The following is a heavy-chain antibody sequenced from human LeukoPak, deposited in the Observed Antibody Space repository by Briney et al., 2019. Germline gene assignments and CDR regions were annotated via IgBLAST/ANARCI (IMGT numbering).Heavy chain of an antibody. V-gene: IGHV3-13*01. Sequence: GGSLRLSCAASGFTFTNYDMHWVRQATGKGLEWVSAIGIRGDTYYSGSVKGRFTISRENAENSLYLQMNSLRAEDTAVYYCARDCTAMVYYYYYMDVWGKGTTVTVSS. CDR2: IGIRGDT. J-gene: IGHJ6*03. D-gene: IGHD5-18*01. CDR3: ARDCTAMVYYYYYMDV. CDR1: GFTFTNYD.